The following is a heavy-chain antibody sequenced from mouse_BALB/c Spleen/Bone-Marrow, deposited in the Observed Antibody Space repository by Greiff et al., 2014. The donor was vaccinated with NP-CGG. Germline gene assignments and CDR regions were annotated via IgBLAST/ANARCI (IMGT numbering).Heavy chain of an antibody. CDR2: IYPGTGST. J-gene: IGHJ3*01. Sequence: VQLQQSGPELVKPGASVKMSCKAPGYTFTDYIISWVKQRVGQGLEWIGEIYPGTGSTYYNEKFKGKATLTADKSSNIAYMQPSSLTSEDSAVYFCARRKNVWFAYWGQGTLVTVSA. CDR1: GYTFTDYI. V-gene: IGHV1-77*01. CDR3: ARRKNVWFAY.